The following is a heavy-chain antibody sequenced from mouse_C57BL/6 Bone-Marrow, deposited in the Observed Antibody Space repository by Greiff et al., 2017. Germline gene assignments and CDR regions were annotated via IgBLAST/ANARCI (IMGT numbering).Heavy chain of an antibody. V-gene: IGHV1-81*01. J-gene: IGHJ4*01. Sequence: QVQLLQSGAELARPGASAKLSCTASGYTFTSYGISWVKQRTGQGLEWIGEIYPSSGNTYYTETFKGKATLTADKSYSTAYMRLRSLTSEDSAVYFCARELPLTDYWGQGTSVTVSS. CDR2: IYPSSGNT. D-gene: IGHD2-1*01. CDR3: ARELPLTDY. CDR1: GYTFTSYG.